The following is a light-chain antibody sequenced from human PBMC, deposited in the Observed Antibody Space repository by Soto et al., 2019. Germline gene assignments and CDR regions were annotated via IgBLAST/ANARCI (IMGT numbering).Light chain of an antibody. V-gene: IGKV3-20*01. CDR1: QSGRSNY. J-gene: IGKJ1*01. CDR2: GAS. Sequence: ESVLTQSPGTLSLSPGERATLSCRASQSGRSNYLAWYQQKPGQAPRLLIYGASSRATGIPDRFSGSGSGTDFTLTISRLEPEDFAVYYCQQYGGSPATFGQGTKVEIK. CDR3: QQYGGSPAT.